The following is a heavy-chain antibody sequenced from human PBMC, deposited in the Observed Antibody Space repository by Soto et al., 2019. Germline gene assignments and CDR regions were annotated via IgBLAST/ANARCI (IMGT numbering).Heavy chain of an antibody. J-gene: IGHJ4*02. CDR2: ISGSGNST. CDR1: GFSFSSYA. CDR3: ARGPSCSTASCYTSGLLDC. V-gene: IGHV3-23*01. D-gene: IGHD2-2*02. Sequence: DVQLLESGGDLVQPGGSLRLSCAASGFSFSSYALGWVRQAPGKGLEWVSSISGSGNSTYYGDSVKGRFTSSRDNSKYTLYLQMNNLRAEDTAVYYCARGPSCSTASCYTSGLLDCWGQGTLVTVSS.